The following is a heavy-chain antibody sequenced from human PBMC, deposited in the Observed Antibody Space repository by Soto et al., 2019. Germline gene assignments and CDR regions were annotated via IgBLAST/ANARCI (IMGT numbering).Heavy chain of an antibody. D-gene: IGHD5-18*01. CDR3: ARRGYSYGYSYDFDY. CDR1: GGSFSGYY. Sequence: SETLSLTCAVYGGSFSGYYWSWIRQPPGKGLEWIGEINHSGSTNYNPSLKSRVTISVDTSKNQFSLKLSSVTAADTAVYYCARRGYSYGYSYDFDYWGQGTLVTV. V-gene: IGHV4-34*01. J-gene: IGHJ4*02. CDR2: INHSGST.